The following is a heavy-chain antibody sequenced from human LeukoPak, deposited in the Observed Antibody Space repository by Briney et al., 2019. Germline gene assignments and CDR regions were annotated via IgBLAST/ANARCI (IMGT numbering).Heavy chain of an antibody. D-gene: IGHD6-6*01. CDR1: GGSISSGGYY. Sequence: SQTLSLTCTVSGGSISSGGYYWSWIRQHPGKGLEWIGYIYYSGSTYYNPSLKSRVTISVDTSKNQFPLKLSSVTAADTAVYYCARERYSSSPYYYYYYGMDVWGQGTTVTVSS. CDR2: IYYSGST. V-gene: IGHV4-31*03. J-gene: IGHJ6*02. CDR3: ARERYSSSPYYYYYYGMDV.